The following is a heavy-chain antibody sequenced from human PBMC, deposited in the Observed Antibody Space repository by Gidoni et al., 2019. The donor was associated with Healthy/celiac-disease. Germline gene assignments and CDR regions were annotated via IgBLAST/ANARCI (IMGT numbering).Heavy chain of an antibody. V-gene: IGHV4-34*01. J-gene: IGHJ4*02. CDR2: INHSGST. CDR3: ARFRGISSSSTRKDMGLRDY. D-gene: IGHD6-6*01. Sequence: QVQLQQWGAGLLKPSETLSLTCAVYGGSFSGYYWSWIRQHPGKGLEWIGEINHSGSTNYNPSLKSRVTISVDTSKNQFSLKLSSVTAADTAVYYCARFRGISSSSTRKDMGLRDYWGQGTLVTVSS. CDR1: GGSFSGYY.